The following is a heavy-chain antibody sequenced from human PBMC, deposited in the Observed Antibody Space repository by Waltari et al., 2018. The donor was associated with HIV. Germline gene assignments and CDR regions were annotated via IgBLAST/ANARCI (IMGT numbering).Heavy chain of an antibody. CDR1: GFTFSDAW. V-gene: IGHV3-15*01. J-gene: IGHJ4*02. CDR3: TTVGGGTRDY. Sequence: EVLLVESGGGLRMPGGSLRLSCAASGFTFSDAWMGWVRQAPGKGLEWVGRIKSNTDGGTTDYAAPVKGRFTISRDDSKTTLYLEMNSLKTEDTAVYYCTTVGGGTRDYWGQGTLITVSS. CDR2: IKSNTDGGTT. D-gene: IGHD3-16*01.